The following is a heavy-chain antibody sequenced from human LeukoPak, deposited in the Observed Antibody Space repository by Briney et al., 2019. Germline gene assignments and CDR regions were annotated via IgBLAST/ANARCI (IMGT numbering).Heavy chain of an antibody. Sequence: GGSLRLSYAASGFTFSNYAMSWVRQAPGKGLEWVSTISGGGGSTYYADSVKGRFTISRDNPKNTLYLQMNSLRAEDTAVYYCAKAQYSGSYTYFDYWGQGTLVTVSS. V-gene: IGHV3-23*01. CDR2: ISGGGGST. CDR1: GFTFSNYA. J-gene: IGHJ4*02. D-gene: IGHD1-26*01. CDR3: AKAQYSGSYTYFDY.